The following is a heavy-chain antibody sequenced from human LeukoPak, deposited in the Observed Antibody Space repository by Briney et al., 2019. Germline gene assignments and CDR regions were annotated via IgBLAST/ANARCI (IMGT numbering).Heavy chain of an antibody. J-gene: IGHJ4*02. D-gene: IGHD3-3*01. CDR3: ATRSSISSGYQATLYYFDS. CDR1: GGSISSYY. V-gene: IGHV4-59*01. CDR2: IYYSGST. Sequence: SETLSLTCTVSGGSISSYYWSWIRQPPGKRLEWIGHIYYSGSTNYNPSLKSRVTISVDTSKNQFSLNLRSLTAADTAVYYRATRSSISSGYQATLYYFDSWGQGTLVTASS.